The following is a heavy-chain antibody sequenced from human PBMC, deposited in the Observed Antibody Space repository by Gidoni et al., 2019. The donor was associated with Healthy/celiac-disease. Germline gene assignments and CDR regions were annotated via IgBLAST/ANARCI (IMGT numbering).Heavy chain of an antibody. J-gene: IGHJ5*02. CDR1: GGSFSGYY. V-gene: IGHV4-34*01. CDR2: INHSGST. Sequence: QVQLQQWGAGLLKPSETLSLPCAVYGGSFSGYYWSWIRQPPGKGLEWIGEINHSGSTNYNPSLKSRGTISVDTSKNQFSLKLSSVTAADTAVYYCARGGKRRWFDPWGQGTLVTVSS. CDR3: ARGGKRRWFDP.